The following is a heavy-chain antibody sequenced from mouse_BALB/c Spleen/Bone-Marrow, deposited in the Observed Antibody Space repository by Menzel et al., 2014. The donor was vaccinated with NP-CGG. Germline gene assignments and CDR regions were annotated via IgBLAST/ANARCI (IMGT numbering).Heavy chain of an antibody. J-gene: IGHJ3*01. CDR1: GFNIKDTY. CDR3: ASYYYGSAWFAY. D-gene: IGHD1-1*01. Sequence: VQLKESGAELVEPGASVKLSCTASGFNIKDTYMHWVKQRPEQGLEWIGRIDPANGNTKYDPKFQGKATITADTSSNTAYLQLSSLTSEDTAVYYCASYYYGSAWFAYWGQGTLVTVSA. CDR2: IDPANGNT. V-gene: IGHV14-3*02.